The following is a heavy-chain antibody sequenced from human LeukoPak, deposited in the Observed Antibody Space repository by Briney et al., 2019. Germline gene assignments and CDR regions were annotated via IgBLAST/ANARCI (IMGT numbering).Heavy chain of an antibody. CDR3: ARDHYYDSSGYTPAGDAFDI. J-gene: IGHJ3*02. D-gene: IGHD3-22*01. CDR1: GFTFSIYT. Sequence: GGSLRLSCAASGFTFSIYTMNWVRQAPGKGLEWVSSVSSSTSYIYYADSVKGRFTFSRDNAKNSLYLQMNSLRAEDTAVYYCARDHYYDSSGYTPAGDAFDIWGQGTMVTVSS. V-gene: IGHV3-21*01. CDR2: VSSSTSYI.